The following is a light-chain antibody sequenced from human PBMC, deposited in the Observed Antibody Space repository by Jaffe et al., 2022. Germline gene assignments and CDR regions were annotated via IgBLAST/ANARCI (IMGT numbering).Light chain of an antibody. CDR2: DNR. Sequence: QSVLTQPPSVSGAPGQRVTISCAGSSSNIGAGYNVHWYQRLPGTAPKLLIYDNRNRPSGVPDRFSGSKSGTSASLAITGLQAEDEADYYCQSYDSSLSGSEVFGGGTKLTVL. V-gene: IGLV1-40*01. CDR3: QSYDSSLSGSEV. J-gene: IGLJ2*01. CDR1: SSNIGAGYN.